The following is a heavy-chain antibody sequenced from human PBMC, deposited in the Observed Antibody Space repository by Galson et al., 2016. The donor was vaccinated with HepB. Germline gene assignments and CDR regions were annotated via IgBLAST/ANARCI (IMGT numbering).Heavy chain of an antibody. Sequence: SLRLSCAASGFTFSSYAMSWVRQAPGKGLEWVSAISGSGGSTYYADSVKGRFTISRDNSKNTLYLQMNSLRAEETAVYYCAIPVRGYSYGDFDYWGQGTLVTVSS. CDR1: GFTFSSYA. J-gene: IGHJ4*02. CDR2: ISGSGGST. V-gene: IGHV3-23*01. D-gene: IGHD5-18*01. CDR3: AIPVRGYSYGDFDY.